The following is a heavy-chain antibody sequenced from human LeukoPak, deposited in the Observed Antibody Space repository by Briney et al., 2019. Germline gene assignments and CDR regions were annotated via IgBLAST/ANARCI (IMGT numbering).Heavy chain of an antibody. Sequence: GGSLRLSCAASGFSFSSYSMKWVRQAPGKGLEWVSSISSSSSYIYYADSVKGRFTISRDNAKNSLYLQMNSLRAEDTAVYYCARDRSVSWAIAVAEAWGQGTLVTVSS. CDR2: ISSSSSYI. D-gene: IGHD6-19*01. J-gene: IGHJ4*02. V-gene: IGHV3-21*01. CDR3: ARDRSVSWAIAVAEA. CDR1: GFSFSSYS.